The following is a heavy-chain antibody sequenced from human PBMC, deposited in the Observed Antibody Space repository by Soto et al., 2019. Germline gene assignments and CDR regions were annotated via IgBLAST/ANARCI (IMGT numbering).Heavy chain of an antibody. J-gene: IGHJ3*02. CDR1: GGSISSYY. Sequence: SETLSLTCTVSGGSISSYYWSWIRQPPGKGLEWIGYIYYSGSTNYNPSLKSRVTISVDTSKNQFSLKLSSVTAADTAVYYCAREIDYGDSHDAFDIWGQGTMVTVSS. V-gene: IGHV4-59*01. D-gene: IGHD4-17*01. CDR2: IYYSGST. CDR3: AREIDYGDSHDAFDI.